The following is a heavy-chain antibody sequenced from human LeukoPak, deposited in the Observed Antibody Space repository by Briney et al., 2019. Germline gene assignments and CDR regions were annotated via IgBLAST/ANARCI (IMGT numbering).Heavy chain of an antibody. V-gene: IGHV1-8*01. CDR1: GYTFTSYD. D-gene: IGHD5-12*01. CDR3: ARTYSGYSRHAFDI. J-gene: IGHJ3*02. CDR2: MNPNSGNT. Sequence: GASVKVSCKASGYTFTSYDINWVRQATGQGLEWMGWMNPNSGNTGYAQKFQGRVTITRDTSASTAYMELSSLRSEDTAVYYCARTYSGYSRHAFDIWSQGTMVSVSS.